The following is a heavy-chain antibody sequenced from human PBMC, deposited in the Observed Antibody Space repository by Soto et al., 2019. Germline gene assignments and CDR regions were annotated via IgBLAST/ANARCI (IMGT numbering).Heavy chain of an antibody. CDR2: IYSGGST. J-gene: IGHJ5*02. CDR3: ARGRDCGGDCPNWFDP. V-gene: IGHV3-53*04. Sequence: EVQLVESGGGLVQPGGSLRLSCAASGFTVSSNYMSWVRQAPGKGLEWVSVIYSGGSTYYADSVKGRFTISRHNSNNTLYLQMNSPRAEDTAVYYCARGRDCGGDCPNWFDPWGQGTLVTVSS. CDR1: GFTVSSNY. D-gene: IGHD2-21*02.